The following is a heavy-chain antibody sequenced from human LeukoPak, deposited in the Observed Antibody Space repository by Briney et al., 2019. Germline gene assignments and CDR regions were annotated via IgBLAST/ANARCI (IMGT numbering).Heavy chain of an antibody. V-gene: IGHV3-21*01. CDR3: ASYGSSGVDY. D-gene: IGHD6-25*01. J-gene: IGHJ4*02. CDR1: GFAFSSYS. CDR2: ISSSSSYI. Sequence: GGSLRLSCAASGFAFSSYSMNWVRQAPGKGLEWVSSISSSSSYIYYADSVKGRFTISRDNAKNSLYLQMNSLRAEDTAVYYCASYGSSGVDYWGQGTLVTVSS.